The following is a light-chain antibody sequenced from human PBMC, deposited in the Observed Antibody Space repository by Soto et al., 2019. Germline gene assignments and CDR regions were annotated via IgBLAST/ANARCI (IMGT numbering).Light chain of an antibody. CDR3: QSYDDTLSGWV. Sequence: QPVLTQPPSVSGAPGQRVTISCTGSSSNVGAGYDVHWYQVLPRTAPKLLIFGNTNRPSGVPDRFSASKSGTSASLAISGLLAEDEADYYCQSYDDTLSGWVFGGGTKLTVL. CDR2: GNT. CDR1: SSNVGAGYD. V-gene: IGLV1-40*01. J-gene: IGLJ3*02.